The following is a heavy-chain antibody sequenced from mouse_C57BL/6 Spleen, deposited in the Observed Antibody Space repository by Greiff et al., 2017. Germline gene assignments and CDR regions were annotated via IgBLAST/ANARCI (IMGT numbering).Heavy chain of an antibody. CDR1: GYAFSSYW. V-gene: IGHV1-80*01. Sequence: LQESGAELVKPGASVKISCKASGYAFSSYWMNWVKQRPGKGLEWIGQIYPGDGDTNYNGKFKGKATLTADKSSSTAYMQLSSLTSEDSAVYFCARGTTVVEGYAMDYWGQGTSVTVSS. J-gene: IGHJ4*01. D-gene: IGHD1-1*01. CDR3: ARGTTVVEGYAMDY. CDR2: IYPGDGDT.